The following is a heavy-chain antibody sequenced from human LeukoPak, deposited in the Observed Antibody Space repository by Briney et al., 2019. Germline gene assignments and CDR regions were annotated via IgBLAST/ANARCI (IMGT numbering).Heavy chain of an antibody. CDR2: TYYRSKWYN. CDR3: AAGDYGDYVGAFDI. Sequence: SQTLSLTCAISGDSVSSNSAAWNWIRQSPSRGLEWLGRTYYRSKWYNDYAVSVKSRITINPDTSKNQFSLQLNSVTPEDTAVCYCAAGDYGDYVGAFDIWGQGTMVTVSS. J-gene: IGHJ3*02. D-gene: IGHD4-17*01. V-gene: IGHV6-1*01. CDR1: GDSVSSNSAA.